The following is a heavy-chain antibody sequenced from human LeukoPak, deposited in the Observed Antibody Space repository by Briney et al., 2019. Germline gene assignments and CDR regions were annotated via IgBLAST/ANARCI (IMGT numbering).Heavy chain of an antibody. Sequence: SETLSLTCTISGGSVSSGSVSSGTYYWSWIRQPAGKGLEWIGRIYNSGTTNYKEGTNYNPSLKSRVSISVSTSKKQFSLKLTSVTAADTAVYYCARGNWRALGEDSWGQGTLVTVSS. V-gene: IGHV4-61*10. CDR2: IYNSGTTNYKEGT. CDR3: ARGNWRALGEDS. CDR1: GGSVSSGSVSSGTYY. J-gene: IGHJ4*02. D-gene: IGHD3-16*01.